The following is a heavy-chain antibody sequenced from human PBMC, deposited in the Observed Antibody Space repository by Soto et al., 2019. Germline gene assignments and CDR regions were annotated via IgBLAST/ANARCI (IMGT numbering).Heavy chain of an antibody. CDR3: ARGYDYVWGSFVY. CDR1: GFTFSSYA. CDR2: ISYDGSNK. V-gene: IGHV3-30-3*01. Sequence: GGSLRLSCAASGFTFSSYAMHWVRQAPGKGLEWVAVISYDGSNKYYADSVKGRFTISRDNSKNTLYLQMNSLRAEDTAVYYCARGYDYVWGSFVYWGQGTLVTVSS. D-gene: IGHD3-16*01. J-gene: IGHJ4*02.